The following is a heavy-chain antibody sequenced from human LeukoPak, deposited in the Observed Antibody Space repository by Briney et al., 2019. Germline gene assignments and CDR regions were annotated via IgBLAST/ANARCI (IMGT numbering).Heavy chain of an antibody. CDR2: IKSKTEGETT. J-gene: IGHJ4*02. V-gene: IGHV3-15*01. CDR1: GFSFSKAW. CDR3: STTSTGIIK. D-gene: IGHD1-1*01. Sequence: GGSLRLSRAASGFSFSKAWMTWVRQAPGKGLEWVGRIKSKTEGETTDYAAPVKGRFSVSRDDSKNTLYLQMNSLKTEDTAVYYCSTTSTGIIKWGQGTLVTVSS.